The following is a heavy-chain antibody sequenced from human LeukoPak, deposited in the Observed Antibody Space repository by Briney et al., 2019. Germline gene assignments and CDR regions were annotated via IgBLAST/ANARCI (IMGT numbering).Heavy chain of an antibody. J-gene: IGHJ4*02. CDR1: GFTFSSYE. D-gene: IGHD3-22*01. CDR2: ISSGGDTT. V-gene: IGHV3-48*03. Sequence: PGGSLRLSCAASGFTFSSYEMNWVRQAPGKGLDWVSYISSGGDTTYYADSVKGRLTISRDNAKNSLYLQMNSLRAEDTAVYYCARDNYDTGGYYFDWGQGTLVTVSS. CDR3: ARDNYDTGGYYFD.